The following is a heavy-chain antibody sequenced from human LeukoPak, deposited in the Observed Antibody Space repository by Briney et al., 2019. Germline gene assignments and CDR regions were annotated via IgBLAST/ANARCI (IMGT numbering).Heavy chain of an antibody. CDR3: AREPIVGGEYYFDY. D-gene: IGHD1-26*01. J-gene: IGHJ4*02. Sequence: SETLSLTCAVSGGSISSSNWWGWVRQPPGKGLEWIGEIYHSGSTNYNPSLKSRVTISVDTSKNQFSLKLSSVTAADTAVYYCAREPIVGGEYYFDYWGQGTLVTVSS. CDR2: IYHSGST. CDR1: GGSISSSNW. V-gene: IGHV4-4*02.